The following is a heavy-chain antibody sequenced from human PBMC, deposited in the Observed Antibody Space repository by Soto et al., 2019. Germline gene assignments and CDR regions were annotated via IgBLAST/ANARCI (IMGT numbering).Heavy chain of an antibody. CDR3: ARDQLSGYDFWSGYYKDYYYGMDV. Sequence: SETLCLTCTVSGGSISSDYWSWIRQPPGKGLEWIGYIYYSGSTNYNPSLKSRVTISVDTSKNQFSLKLSSVTAADTAVYYCARDQLSGYDFWSGYYKDYYYGMDVWGQGTTVTVS. V-gene: IGHV4-59*01. CDR2: IYYSGST. D-gene: IGHD3-3*01. CDR1: GGSISSDY. J-gene: IGHJ6*02.